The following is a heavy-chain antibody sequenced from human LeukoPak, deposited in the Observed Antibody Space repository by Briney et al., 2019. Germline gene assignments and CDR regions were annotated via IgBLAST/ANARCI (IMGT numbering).Heavy chain of an antibody. D-gene: IGHD3-22*01. CDR1: GGSFSGYY. Sequence: SETLSLTCGVYGGSFSGYYWSWIRQPPGKGLEWIGEINHSGSTNYNPSLKSRVTISVDTSKNQSSLKLSSVTAADTAVYYCAREYYYDSSGYCPFDYWGQGTLVTVSS. J-gene: IGHJ4*02. CDR3: AREYYYDSSGYCPFDY. CDR2: INHSGST. V-gene: IGHV4-34*01.